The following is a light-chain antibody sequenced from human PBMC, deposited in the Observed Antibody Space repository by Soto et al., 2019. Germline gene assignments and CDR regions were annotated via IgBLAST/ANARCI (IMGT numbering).Light chain of an antibody. CDR1: QSLRSSY. CDR3: QQYGNLPLT. J-gene: IGKJ4*01. CDR2: GAS. V-gene: IGKV3-20*01. Sequence: EIVLTQSPGTMSLSPGERATLSCRASQSLRSSYLAWYQQKPGQSPRLLIYGASVRASAIPDRFSGSASGTDFTLTXSRLEXEDFAVYYCQQYGNLPLTFGGGTQVE.